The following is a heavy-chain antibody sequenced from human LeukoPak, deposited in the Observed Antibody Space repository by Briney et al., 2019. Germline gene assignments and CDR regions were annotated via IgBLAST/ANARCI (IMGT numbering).Heavy chain of an antibody. CDR3: AKQWLTRGEFDY. CDR1: GYTFAGYY. Sequence: GASVKVSCKASGYTFAGYYMHWVRHAPGQGLEWMGGINPNSGGTNYAQKFQGRVTMTRDTSISTAYMELSRLRSDDTAVYYCAKQWLTRGEFDYWGQGTLVTVSS. J-gene: IGHJ4*02. D-gene: IGHD6-19*01. V-gene: IGHV1-2*02. CDR2: INPNSGGT.